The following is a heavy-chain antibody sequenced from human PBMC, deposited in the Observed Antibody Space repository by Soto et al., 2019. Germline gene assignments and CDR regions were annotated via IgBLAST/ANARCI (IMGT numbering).Heavy chain of an antibody. Sequence: EVQLLESGGGVVQPGGSLRLSCVASGFNFKQFAMAWVRKDTGEGLEWFSGISCCGGSASYADSVKGRFSIARDDSKNTVSLQLNSLRVEDTAQYYCAKHCGQQWLIPHLDNWGQGSLVTVS. V-gene: IGHV3-23*01. CDR3: AKHCGQQWLIPHLDN. CDR1: GFNFKQFA. J-gene: IGHJ4*02. D-gene: IGHD6-19*01. CDR2: ISCCGGSA.